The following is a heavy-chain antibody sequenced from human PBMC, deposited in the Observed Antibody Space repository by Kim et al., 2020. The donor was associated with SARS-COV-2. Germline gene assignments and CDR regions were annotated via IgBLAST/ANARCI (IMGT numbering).Heavy chain of an antibody. J-gene: IGHJ3*02. CDR3: AKDSSDYYDSSGYPILVAFDI. D-gene: IGHD3-22*01. Sequence: GGSLRLSCAASGFTFSSYAMSWVRQAPGKGLEWVSAISGSGGSTYYADSVKGRFTISRDNSKNTLYLQMNSLRAEDTAVYYCAKDSSDYYDSSGYPILVAFDIWGQGTMVTVSS. CDR2: ISGSGGST. V-gene: IGHV3-23*01. CDR1: GFTFSSYA.